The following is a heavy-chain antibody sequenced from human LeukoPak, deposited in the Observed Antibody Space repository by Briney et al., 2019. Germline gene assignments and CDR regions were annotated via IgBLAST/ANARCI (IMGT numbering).Heavy chain of an antibody. CDR3: ARRARYADAFDI. CDR1: GGSISSYY. J-gene: IGHJ3*02. Sequence: SETLSLTCTVSGGSISSYYWSWIRQPPGKGLEWIGYIYYSGSTNYNPSLKSRVTISVDTSKNQFSLKLSSVTAADTAVYYCARRARYADAFDIWGQGTMDTVSS. CDR2: IYYSGST. D-gene: IGHD1-1*01. V-gene: IGHV4-59*01.